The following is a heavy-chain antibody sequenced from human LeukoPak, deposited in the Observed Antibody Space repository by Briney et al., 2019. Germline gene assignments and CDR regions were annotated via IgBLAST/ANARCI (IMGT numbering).Heavy chain of an antibody. CDR1: GFTFSSYA. D-gene: IGHD2-21*01. Sequence: GGSLRLSCAASGFTFSSYAMHWVRQAPGKGLEWVAVISYDGSNKYYADSVKGRFTISRDNSKNTLYLQMNSLRAEDTAVYYCARDPASRIVGAFDIWGQGTMVTVSS. V-gene: IGHV3-30*04. CDR3: ARDPASRIVGAFDI. J-gene: IGHJ3*02. CDR2: ISYDGSNK.